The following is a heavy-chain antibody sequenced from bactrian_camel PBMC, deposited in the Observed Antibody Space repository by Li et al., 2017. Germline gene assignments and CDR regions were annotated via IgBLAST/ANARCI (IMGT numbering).Heavy chain of an antibody. D-gene: IGHD3*01. J-gene: IGHJ4*01. CDR3: AAGWGCTERPGINY. Sequence: HVQLVESGGGSVQAGGPLRLSCAASGLPYRSPCMAWFRQAPGREREGIAAISAGGAATYYADSVQGRFTVSQNNAKNTLDLQMNSLKPEDSAMYYCAAGWGCTERPGINYWGQGTQVTVS. CDR2: ISAGGAAT. CDR1: GLPYRSPC. V-gene: IGHV3S1*01.